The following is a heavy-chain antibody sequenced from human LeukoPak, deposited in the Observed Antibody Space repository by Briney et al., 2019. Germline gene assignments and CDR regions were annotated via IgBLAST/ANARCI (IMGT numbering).Heavy chain of an antibody. V-gene: IGHV3-23*01. CDR3: AKSPYGYNMYYFDY. CDR2: ISARDGST. CDR1: GFTFSSYA. J-gene: IGHJ4*02. D-gene: IGHD5-24*01. Sequence: PGGSLRLSCAAPGFTFSSYAMSWVRQAPGKGPEWVSGISARDGSTWYGDSGKGRFTISRDNSKNTLYLQMNSLRAEDTAVYYCAKSPYGYNMYYFDYWGQGTLVTVSS.